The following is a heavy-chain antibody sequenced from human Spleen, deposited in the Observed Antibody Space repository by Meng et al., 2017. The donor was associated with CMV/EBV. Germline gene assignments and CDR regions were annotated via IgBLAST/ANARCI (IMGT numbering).Heavy chain of an antibody. CDR3: ASIAAAGTAIVY. D-gene: IGHD6-13*01. J-gene: IGHJ4*02. CDR1: GGSFSGYY. V-gene: IGHV4-34*01. CDR2: INHSGST. Sequence: QVSLQQWCAVLLEPSATLSLTCSVYGGSFSGYYWSWIRQPPGKGLEWIGEINHSGSTNYNPSLKSRVTISVDTSKNQFSLKLSSVTAADTAVYYCASIAAAGTAIVYWGQGTLVTVSS.